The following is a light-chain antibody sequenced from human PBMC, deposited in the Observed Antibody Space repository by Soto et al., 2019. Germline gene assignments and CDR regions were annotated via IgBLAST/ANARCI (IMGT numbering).Light chain of an antibody. J-gene: IGLJ1*01. V-gene: IGLV2-8*01. CDR1: SSDVGGYHY. CDR2: EVS. Sequence: QSVLTQPPSASGSPGQSVTISRTGTSSDVGGYHYVAWYQQHPGKAPKLMIYEVSKRPSGVPDRFSGSKSGNTASLTVSGLQAEDEADYYCTSYTGSNNLYVFGTGTKVTVL. CDR3: TSYTGSNNLYV.